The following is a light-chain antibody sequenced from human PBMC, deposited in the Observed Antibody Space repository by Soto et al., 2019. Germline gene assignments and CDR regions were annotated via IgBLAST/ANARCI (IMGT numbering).Light chain of an antibody. CDR2: GAS. J-gene: IGKJ5*01. V-gene: IGKV3-15*01. CDR3: QQYNSWPPIT. CDR1: ESVSSN. Sequence: EVVRTHSPASLPVSPGESATLSCRPSESVSSNLAWYQQRPGQAPRLVIYGASTRATGIPARFSGGGSGTEFTLTISSLQSENFAVYYCQQYNSWPPITFGKGTRLGL.